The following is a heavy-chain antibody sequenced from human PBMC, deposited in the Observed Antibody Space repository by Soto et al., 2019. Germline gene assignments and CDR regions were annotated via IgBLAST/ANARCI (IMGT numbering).Heavy chain of an antibody. D-gene: IGHD6-19*01. J-gene: IGHJ6*02. Sequence: GESLKISCKGSGYSFTSYWISWVRQMPGKGLEWMGRIDPSDSYTNYSPSFQGHVTISADKSISTAYLQWSSLKASDTAMYYCALTVAGTAGLDVWGQGTTVTVSS. CDR1: GYSFTSYW. CDR2: IDPSDSYT. V-gene: IGHV5-10-1*01. CDR3: ALTVAGTAGLDV.